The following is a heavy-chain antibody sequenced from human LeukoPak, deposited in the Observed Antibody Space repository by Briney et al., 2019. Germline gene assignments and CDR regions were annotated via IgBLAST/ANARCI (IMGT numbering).Heavy chain of an antibody. D-gene: IGHD5-12*01. Sequence: SVKVSCKASGGTFSSYAISWVRQAPGQGLEWMGGIIPIFGTANYAQKFQGRVTITADESTSTAYMELSSLRSEDTAVYYCARVELGGYGILDFGGYWGQGTLVTVSS. CDR3: ARVELGGYGILDFGGY. V-gene: IGHV1-69*13. CDR2: IIPIFGTA. CDR1: GGTFSSYA. J-gene: IGHJ4*02.